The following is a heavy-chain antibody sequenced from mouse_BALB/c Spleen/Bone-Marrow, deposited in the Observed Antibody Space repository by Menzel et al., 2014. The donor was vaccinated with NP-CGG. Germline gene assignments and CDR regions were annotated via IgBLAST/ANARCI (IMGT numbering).Heavy chain of an antibody. CDR1: GYTFTDYV. J-gene: IGHJ3*01. CDR3: ARGGIYYGSSSFAY. CDR2: ISTYSGNT. Sequence: VQLQESGPELVRPGVSVKISCKGSGYTFTDYVMHWVKQSHAKSLEWIGVISTYSGNTNYNQKFKGKATMTVDKSSSTAYMELARLTSEDSAIYYCARGGIYYGSSSFAYWGQGTLVTVSA. V-gene: IGHV1-67*01. D-gene: IGHD1-1*01.